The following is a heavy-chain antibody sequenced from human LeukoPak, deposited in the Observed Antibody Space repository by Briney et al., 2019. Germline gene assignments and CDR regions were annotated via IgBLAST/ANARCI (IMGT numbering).Heavy chain of an antibody. J-gene: IGHJ6*02. Sequence: GGSLRLSCAASGFTFSSYEVIWVRQAPGKGVEGVSYMSSSGSTIHYVDSVKGRFRNSRDNAKNTVYLEMNSLRSEDTAVYYCARSLIPLGMDVWGQGTTVTVSS. CDR2: MSSSGSTI. V-gene: IGHV3-48*03. D-gene: IGHD2-21*01. CDR3: ARSLIPLGMDV. CDR1: GFTFSSYE.